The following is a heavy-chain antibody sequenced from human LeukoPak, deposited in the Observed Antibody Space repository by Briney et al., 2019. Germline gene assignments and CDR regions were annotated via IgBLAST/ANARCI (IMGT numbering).Heavy chain of an antibody. J-gene: IGHJ2*01. CDR1: GFTFSSYG. CDR2: IRYDGGNK. D-gene: IGHD3-16*01. CDR3: AKEGAWGNWYFDL. Sequence: GGSLRLSCAASGFTFSSYGMHWVRQAPGKGLEWVAFIRYDGGNKYYADSVKGRFTISRDNSKNTLYLEMNSLRDEDTAVYYCAKEGAWGNWYFDLWGRGTLVTVSS. V-gene: IGHV3-30*02.